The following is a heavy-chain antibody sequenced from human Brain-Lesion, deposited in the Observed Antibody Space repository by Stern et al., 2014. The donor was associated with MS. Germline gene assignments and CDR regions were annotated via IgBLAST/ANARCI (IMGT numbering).Heavy chain of an antibody. J-gene: IGHJ4*02. D-gene: IGHD2-8*02. Sequence: EVQLVESGGGSVQPGGSLRLACAASGFTFSDPYMDWVRQSPRKGLEWVGRIRNRANSYTTEYAASVKGRFTIWRDDSQNSMYLHMNSLKTEDTAVYYCIRPLVGSTRGFEYWGQGTLVTVSS. CDR1: GFTFSDPY. V-gene: IGHV3-72*01. CDR2: IRNRANSYTT. CDR3: IRPLVGSTRGFEY.